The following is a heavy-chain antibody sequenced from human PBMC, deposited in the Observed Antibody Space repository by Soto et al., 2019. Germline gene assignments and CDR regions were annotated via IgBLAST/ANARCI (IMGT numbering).Heavy chain of an antibody. Sequence: PSEILSLTCTVFGGSISSGGYYWSWIRQPPGKGLEWIGDIYYSGSTYYNPSLKSRVTISGDTSKNQFSLKLSSVTAADTAVYYCARDLSADHYFYYWSQGTLVTVSS. CDR3: ARDLSADHYFYY. V-gene: IGHV4-30-4*01. J-gene: IGHJ4*02. CDR1: GGSISSGGYY. CDR2: IYYSGST.